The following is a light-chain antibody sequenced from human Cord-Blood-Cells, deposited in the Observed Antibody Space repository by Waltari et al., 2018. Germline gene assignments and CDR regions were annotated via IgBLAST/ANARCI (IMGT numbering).Light chain of an antibody. V-gene: IGLV2-14*01. CDR2: DVS. Sequence: QSALTQPASVSGSPGQSITISCTGTSSDVGGYNYVSWYQQHPGKAPKLMIYDVSKRPSGVSNRFAGSTSGNTASLTISGLQAEDEADYYCSSYTSSSTYVFGTGTKVTVL. CDR1: SSDVGGYNY. J-gene: IGLJ1*01. CDR3: SSYTSSSTYV.